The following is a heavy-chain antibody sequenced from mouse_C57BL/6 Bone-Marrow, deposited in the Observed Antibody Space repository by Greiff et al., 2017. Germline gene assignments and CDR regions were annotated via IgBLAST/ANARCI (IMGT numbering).Heavy chain of an antibody. CDR1: GYTFTSYW. CDR2: IHPNSGST. Sequence: VQLQQPGAELVKPGASVKLSCKASGYTFTSYWMHWVKQRPGQGLEWIGMIHPNSGSTNYNEKFKSKATLTVDKSSSTAYMQLSSLTSEDSAVYYGARSGDGYYGCLAWFAYWGQGTLVTVSA. V-gene: IGHV1-64*01. CDR3: ARSGDGYYGCLAWFAY. D-gene: IGHD2-3*01. J-gene: IGHJ3*01.